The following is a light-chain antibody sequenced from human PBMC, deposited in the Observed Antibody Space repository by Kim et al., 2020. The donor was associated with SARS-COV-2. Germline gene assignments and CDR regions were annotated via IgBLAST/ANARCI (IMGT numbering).Light chain of an antibody. Sequence: STGERATLSCRASQSVSSNLAWYQQKPGQAPRLLIYGASTRATGIPARFSGSGSGTEFTLTISSLQSEDFAVYYCQQYNNWPPSTFGQGTRLEIK. CDR1: QSVSSN. V-gene: IGKV3-15*01. CDR3: QQYNNWPPST. CDR2: GAS. J-gene: IGKJ5*01.